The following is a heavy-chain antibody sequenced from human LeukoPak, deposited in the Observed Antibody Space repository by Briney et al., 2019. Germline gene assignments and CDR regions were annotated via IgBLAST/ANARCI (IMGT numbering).Heavy chain of an antibody. CDR1: GGSFSGYY. CDR2: INHSGST. V-gene: IGHV4-34*01. J-gene: IGHJ4*02. Sequence: SETLSLTCAVYGGSFSGYYWSWIRQPPGKGLEWIGEINHSGSTNYNPSLKSRVTISVDTSKNQFSLKLSSVTAADTAVYYCARERDIQYIDHWGQGTLVTVSS. D-gene: IGHD5-12*01. CDR3: ARERDIQYIDH.